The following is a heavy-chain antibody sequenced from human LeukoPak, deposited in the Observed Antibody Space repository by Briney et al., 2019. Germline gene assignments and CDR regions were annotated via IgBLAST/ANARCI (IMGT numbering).Heavy chain of an antibody. CDR3: ARAVTTVVNLDL. CDR2: IYYSGST. J-gene: IGHJ2*01. CDR1: SGSISSSDFF. D-gene: IGHD4-17*01. V-gene: IGHV4-39*07. Sequence: PSETLSLTCTVSSGSISSSDFFWGWIRQPPGKGLEWIGNIYYSGSTYYNPSLKSRVTISVDTSKNQFSLKLSSVTAADTAVYYCARAVTTVVNLDLWGRGTLVTVSS.